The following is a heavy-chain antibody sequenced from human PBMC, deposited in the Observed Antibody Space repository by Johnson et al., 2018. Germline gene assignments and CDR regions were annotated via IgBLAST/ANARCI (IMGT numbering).Heavy chain of an antibody. CDR3: ARTYCSGGSFDAPLDAFDI. Sequence: EVQLVESGGGLVQPGGSLRLSCAASGFTFSSYWMTWVRQAPGKGLEWVANIKQDGSEKYYVDSVKGRFTISRDNAKNSLYLQMSGLSSEDTAVYYCARTYCSGGSFDAPLDAFDIWGQGTMGTVSS. J-gene: IGHJ3*02. D-gene: IGHD2-15*01. CDR2: IKQDGSEK. V-gene: IGHV3-7*01. CDR1: GFTFSSYW.